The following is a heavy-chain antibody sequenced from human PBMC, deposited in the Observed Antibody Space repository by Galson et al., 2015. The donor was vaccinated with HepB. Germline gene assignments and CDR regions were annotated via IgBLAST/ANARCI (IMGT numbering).Heavy chain of an antibody. J-gene: IGHJ4*02. Sequence: SETLSLTCTVSGGSISSYYWSWIRQPPGKGLEWIGYIYYSGSTNYNPSLKSRVTISVDTSKNQFSLKLSSVTAADTAVYYCARAGVTTGVGYWGQGTLVTVSS. CDR3: ARAGVTTGVGY. D-gene: IGHD4-23*01. V-gene: IGHV4-59*01. CDR2: IYYSGST. CDR1: GGSISSYY.